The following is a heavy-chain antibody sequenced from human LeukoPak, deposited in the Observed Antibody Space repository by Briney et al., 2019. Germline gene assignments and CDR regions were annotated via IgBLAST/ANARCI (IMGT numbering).Heavy chain of an antibody. CDR2: VNPIFGTA. CDR1: GYTFTSYG. CDR3: ARSRVLLFGELSGPLDTFNI. Sequence: SVKVSCKASGYTFTSYGISWVRQAPGQGLEWMGGVNPIFGTAHYAQKFQGRVTITADESTSTAYMALNRLKSEDTAVYYCARSRVLLFGELSGPLDTFNIWGQGTMVTVSS. V-gene: IGHV1-69*13. D-gene: IGHD3-10*01. J-gene: IGHJ3*02.